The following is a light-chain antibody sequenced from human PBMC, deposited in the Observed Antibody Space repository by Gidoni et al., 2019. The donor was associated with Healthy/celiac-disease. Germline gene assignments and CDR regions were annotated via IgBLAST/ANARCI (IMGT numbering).Light chain of an antibody. CDR2: AAS. V-gene: IGKV1-39*01. CDR3: QQSYSTPA. J-gene: IGKJ5*01. CDR1: QSISSF. Sequence: DIQITQSPSSLSASVGDRVPITCRASQSISSFLNWYQQKPGKPHKLLIYAASSLQSGVPSRFSGSGSGTDFTLTISSLQPEDFATYYCQQSYSTPAFGQGTRLEIK.